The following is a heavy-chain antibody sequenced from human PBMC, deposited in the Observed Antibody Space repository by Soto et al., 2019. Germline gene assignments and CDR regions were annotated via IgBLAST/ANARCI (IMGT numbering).Heavy chain of an antibody. Sequence: SETLSLTCAVSGGSFTSNNWWTWVRQPPGQGLEWVGEIYRTGSTNYNPSLKSRVTISLDKSENQFSLKVTSLTAADTAVYYCASRDPGTSVDYWGQGTLVTVSS. CDR1: GGSFTSNNW. CDR2: IYRTGST. D-gene: IGHD1-7*01. V-gene: IGHV4-4*02. J-gene: IGHJ4*02. CDR3: ASRDPGTSVDY.